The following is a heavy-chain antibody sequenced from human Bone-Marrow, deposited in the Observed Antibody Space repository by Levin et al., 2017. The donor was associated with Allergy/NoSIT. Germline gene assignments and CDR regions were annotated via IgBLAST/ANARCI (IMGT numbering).Heavy chain of an antibody. CDR3: ARLADNWNVNWFDP. V-gene: IGHV4-39*07. Sequence: SQTLSLTCTVSGASINSTNYYWGWIRQPPGKGLEWIGTIYYNSYTYYNPSLKSRVTTSKDTSKNQFSLKLSSVTAADTAVYYCARLADNWNVNWFDPWGQGTLVTVSS. D-gene: IGHD1-20*01. J-gene: IGHJ5*02. CDR2: IYYNSYT. CDR1: GASINSTNYY.